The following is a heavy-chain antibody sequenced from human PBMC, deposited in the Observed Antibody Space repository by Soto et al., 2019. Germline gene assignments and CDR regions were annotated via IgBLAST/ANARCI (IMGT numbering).Heavy chain of an antibody. V-gene: IGHV3-33*01. CDR3: ARDPSKGSGWNFMDY. CDR2: IWYDGSNK. D-gene: IGHD6-19*01. Sequence: QVQLVESGGGVVQPGRYLRLSCAASGFTFSTYVMHWVRQAPGKGLGWVAVIWYDGSNKYYADSVQGRFTISRDTSKNTLYLQMDSLRVEDTAIYYCARDPSKGSGWNFMDYWGQGPLVSVSS. J-gene: IGHJ4*02. CDR1: GFTFSTYV.